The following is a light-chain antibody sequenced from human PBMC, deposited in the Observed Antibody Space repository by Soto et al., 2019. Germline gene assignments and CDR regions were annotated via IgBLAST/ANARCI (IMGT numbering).Light chain of an antibody. Sequence: IVLTQSPGTLSLSPGESATLSCRASQSIRSSYVAWYQQKPGPAPRLLIYAASARATGLPDRFSGSGSGTDFTLTISRLEPEDFAMYYCHCQDFGNSAVYSFGQGTKLEI. J-gene: IGKJ2*01. V-gene: IGKV3-20*01. CDR2: AAS. CDR3: HCQDFGNSAVYS. CDR1: QSIRSSY.